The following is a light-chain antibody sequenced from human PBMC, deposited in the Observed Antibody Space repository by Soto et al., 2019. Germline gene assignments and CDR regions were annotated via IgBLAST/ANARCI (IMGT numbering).Light chain of an antibody. V-gene: IGKV3-20*01. J-gene: IGKJ5*01. CDR3: QLYGISPH. CDR1: QSRGSNF. Sequence: EIVLTQSPGTLSLSPGERDTLSCKTSQSRGSNFLAWYQHKPGXAPXLLIYASSNRATGIPDRFSGSASGTEFTLTINRLEPEDFAVYDCQLYGISPHFGQGTRLEIK. CDR2: ASS.